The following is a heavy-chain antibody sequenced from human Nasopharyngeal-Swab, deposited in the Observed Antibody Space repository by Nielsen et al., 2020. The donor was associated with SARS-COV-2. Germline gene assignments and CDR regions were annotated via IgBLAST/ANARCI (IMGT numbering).Heavy chain of an antibody. CDR2: INDYEDRL. CDR1: GFTFSIYA. V-gene: IGHV3-64D*06. Sequence: GESLKISCSASGFTFSIYAMHWVRQAPGKGLEYVSTINDYEDRLYYADSVKGRFTISRDNSKNTLYLQMSSLRAEGTAVYWCVKDLRGKYAFEIWGQGTMVTVSS. CDR3: VKDLRGKYAFEI. D-gene: IGHD3-16*01. J-gene: IGHJ3*02.